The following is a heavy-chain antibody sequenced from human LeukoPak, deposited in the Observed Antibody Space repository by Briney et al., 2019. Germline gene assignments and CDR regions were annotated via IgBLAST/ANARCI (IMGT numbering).Heavy chain of an antibody. V-gene: IGHV4-34*01. CDR1: GGSFSGYY. CDR2: INHSGST. J-gene: IGHJ5*02. D-gene: IGHD6-13*01. CDR3: ARDLAAAGYNWFDP. Sequence: SETLSLTCAVYGGSFSGYYWSWIRQPPGKGLEWIGEINHSGSTNYNPSLKSRVTISVDKSKNQFSLKLSSVTAADTAVYYCARDLAAAGYNWFDPWGQGTLVTVSS.